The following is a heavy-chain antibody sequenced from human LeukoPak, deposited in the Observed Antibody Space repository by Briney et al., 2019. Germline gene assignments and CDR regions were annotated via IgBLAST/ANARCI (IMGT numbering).Heavy chain of an antibody. J-gene: IGHJ4*02. Sequence: SETLSLTCTVSGGSISSGGYYWSWIRQHSGKGLEWIGYIYYSGSTYYNPSLKSRVTISVDTSKNQLSLKLSSVTAADTAVYYCARGLNGGGPQRSVAKGSGYVDYWGQGTLVTVSS. V-gene: IGHV4-31*03. D-gene: IGHD6-19*01. CDR2: IYYSGST. CDR1: GGSISSGGYY. CDR3: ARGLNGGGPQRSVAKGSGYVDY.